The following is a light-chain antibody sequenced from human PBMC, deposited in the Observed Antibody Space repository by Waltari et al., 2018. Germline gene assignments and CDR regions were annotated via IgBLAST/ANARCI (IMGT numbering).Light chain of an antibody. CDR2: TVS. CDR3: MQGTHWPYT. CDR1: QSLVHSNGNTY. V-gene: IGKV2-30*02. Sequence: VVMTQSPLSLPVTLGQPASISCKSRQSLVHSNGNTYLQWFQQRPGQSPRRLIYTVSNRESGVPDRFSGIGSGTDFTLKISRVEAEDVGVYYCMQGTHWPYTFGQGTRLDIK. J-gene: IGKJ2*01.